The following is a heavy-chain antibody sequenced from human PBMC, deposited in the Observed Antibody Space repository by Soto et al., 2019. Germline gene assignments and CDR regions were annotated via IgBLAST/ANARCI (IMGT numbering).Heavy chain of an antibody. CDR1: GYKVSTWHNFTSYW. V-gene: IGHV5-51*01. J-gene: IGHJ6*02. CDR3: ASALRTEDYYYYGMDV. Sequence: GESLKISCMGSGYKVSTWHNFTSYWIAWVRQMPGEGLEWMGIIYPGDSDTRYSPSFQGQVTISADKSISTAYLQWSSLKASDTAMYYCASALRTEDYYYYGMDVWGQGTTVTVSS. D-gene: IGHD3-10*01. CDR2: IYPGDSDT.